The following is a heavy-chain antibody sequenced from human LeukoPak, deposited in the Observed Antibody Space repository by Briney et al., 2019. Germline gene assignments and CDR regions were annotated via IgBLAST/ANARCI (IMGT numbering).Heavy chain of an antibody. CDR1: GGSISSYY. J-gene: IGHJ4*02. CDR3: ATMRIAEAAPFDY. V-gene: IGHV4-59*01. CDR2: TYYSGST. Sequence: PSETLSLTCTVSGGSISSYYWSWVRQPPGKGLEWIGYTYYSGSTNYNPSLKSQVTISVDTSKNQFSLKLSSVTAGDTAMYECATMRIAEAAPFDYCGRGSRVTVSS. D-gene: IGHD6-19*01.